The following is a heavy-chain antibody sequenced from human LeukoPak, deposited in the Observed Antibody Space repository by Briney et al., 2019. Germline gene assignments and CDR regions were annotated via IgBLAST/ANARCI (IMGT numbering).Heavy chain of an antibody. CDR2: INPNSGNT. D-gene: IGHD2-2*01. CDR1: GYTFTSYD. J-gene: IGHJ6*03. Sequence: AASVTVSCKASGYTFTSYDINWVRQAPGQGLEWMGWINPNSGNTGYAQMLQGRGTMTRNTYMSTAYVELSSLKSEDTAVYYCARVFRGKCPLRYYMDVWGKGTTVTVSS. V-gene: IGHV1-8*01. CDR3: ARVFRGKCPLRYYMDV.